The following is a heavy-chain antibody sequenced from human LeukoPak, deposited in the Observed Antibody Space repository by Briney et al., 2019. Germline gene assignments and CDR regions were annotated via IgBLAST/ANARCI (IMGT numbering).Heavy chain of an antibody. V-gene: IGHV3-74*01. CDR2: ITSDGSST. J-gene: IGHJ3*02. Sequence: GGSLRLSCAASGFTFSNYWMHWVRQAPGKGLVWVSRITSDGSSTSYADSVKGRFTISRDNAKNSLYLQMNSLRAEDTAVYYCARGHCSGGSCHGAFDIWGQGTMVTVSS. D-gene: IGHD2-15*01. CDR1: GFTFSNYW. CDR3: ARGHCSGGSCHGAFDI.